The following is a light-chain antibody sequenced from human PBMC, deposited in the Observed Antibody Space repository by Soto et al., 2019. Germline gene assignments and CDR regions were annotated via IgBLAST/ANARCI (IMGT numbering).Light chain of an antibody. J-gene: IGLJ1*01. CDR3: SSYTSHSTDSV. Sequence: QSSLTQPASVFGSPGQSITISCTGTSRDVGGYNYVSWYQQHPGKAPKLMISEVSNRPSGVSNRFSGSKSGNTASLTISGLQAEHELEDKCSSYTSHSTDSVFRTGTTVTV. CDR1: SRDVGGYNY. CDR2: EVS. V-gene: IGLV2-14*01.